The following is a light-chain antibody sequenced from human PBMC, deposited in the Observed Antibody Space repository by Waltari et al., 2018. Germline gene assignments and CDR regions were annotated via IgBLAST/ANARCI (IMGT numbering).Light chain of an antibody. V-gene: IGLV3-25*03. CDR2: KDS. Sequence: SYDLTQPPSVSVSPGQTARITCSGDALPKQYTYWYQQKPGQAPVAVIYKDSERPSGTPERFSVSSSGTTVKLTISGVQAEDEADYYCQSADSSGKIFGGGTKLTVL. J-gene: IGLJ2*01. CDR1: ALPKQY. CDR3: QSADSSGKI.